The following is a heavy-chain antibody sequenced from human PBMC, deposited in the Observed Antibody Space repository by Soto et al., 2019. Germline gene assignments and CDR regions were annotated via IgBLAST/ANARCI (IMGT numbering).Heavy chain of an antibody. CDR1: GFTFSSYG. J-gene: IGHJ6*02. V-gene: IGHV3-30*03. D-gene: IGHD6-13*01. Sequence: QVQLVESGGGVVQPGRSLRLSCAASGFTFSSYGMHWVRQAPGKGLEWVAVISYDGSNKYYADSVKGRFTISRDNSKNPLYLQMNSLRAEDTSVYYCATYSSSWYSGYYYYGMDVWGRGTKVPV. CDR3: ATYSSSWYSGYYYYGMDV. CDR2: ISYDGSNK.